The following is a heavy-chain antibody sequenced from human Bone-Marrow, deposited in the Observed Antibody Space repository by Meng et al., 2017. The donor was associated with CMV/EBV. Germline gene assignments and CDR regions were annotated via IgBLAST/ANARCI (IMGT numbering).Heavy chain of an antibody. CDR3: ARDRLGDTIFGVVITGHWFDP. J-gene: IGHJ5*02. D-gene: IGHD3-3*01. Sequence: ASVKVSCKASGYTFTGYYMHWVRQAPGQGLEWMGWINPNSGGTNYAQKFQGRVTMTRDTSISTAYMELSSLRSDDTAVYYCARDRLGDTIFGVVITGHWFDPWGQGTLVTVSS. CDR2: INPNSGGT. V-gene: IGHV1-2*02. CDR1: GYTFTGYY.